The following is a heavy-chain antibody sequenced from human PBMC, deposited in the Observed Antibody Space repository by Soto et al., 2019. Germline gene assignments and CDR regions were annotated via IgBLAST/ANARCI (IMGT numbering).Heavy chain of an antibody. V-gene: IGHV5-10-1*01. D-gene: IGHD2-2*01. J-gene: IGHJ6*02. Sequence: GESLKISCKGSGYSFTSYWISWVRQMPGKGLEWMGRIDPSDSYTNYSPSFQGHVTISADKSISTAYLQWSSLKASDTAMYYCASMPPYYYGMDVWGQGTTVTVSS. CDR1: GYSFTSYW. CDR3: ASMPPYYYGMDV. CDR2: IDPSDSYT.